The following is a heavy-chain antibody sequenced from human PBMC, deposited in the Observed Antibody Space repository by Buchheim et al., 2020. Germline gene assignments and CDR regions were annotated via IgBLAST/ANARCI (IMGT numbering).Heavy chain of an antibody. CDR1: RFTFSSYE. Sequence: EVQLVESGGGLVQPGGSLRLSCAASRFTFSSYEMNWVRQAPGKGLEWVSYISSSGSTIYYADSVKGRFTISRDNPKNSLYLQMNSLRAEDTAVYYCARSDCSSTSCPYNWFDPWGQGTL. CDR2: ISSSGSTI. D-gene: IGHD2-2*01. V-gene: IGHV3-48*03. CDR3: ARSDCSSTSCPYNWFDP. J-gene: IGHJ5*02.